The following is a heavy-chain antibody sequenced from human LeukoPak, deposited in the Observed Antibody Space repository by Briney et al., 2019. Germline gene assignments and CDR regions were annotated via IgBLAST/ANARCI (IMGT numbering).Heavy chain of an antibody. Sequence: GASVKVSCKASGFTFTSSAMQWVRQARGQRLEWIGWVVAGSGNTNYAQKFQERVTITRDMSTSTAYMELSSLRSEDTAVYYCAATGGQGDAFDIWGQGTMVTVSS. J-gene: IGHJ3*02. D-gene: IGHD3-10*01. CDR3: AATGGQGDAFDI. CDR2: VVAGSGNT. V-gene: IGHV1-58*02. CDR1: GFTFTSSA.